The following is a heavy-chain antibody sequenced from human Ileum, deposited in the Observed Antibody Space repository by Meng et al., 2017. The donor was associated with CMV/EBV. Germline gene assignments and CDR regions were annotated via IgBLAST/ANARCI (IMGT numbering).Heavy chain of an antibody. D-gene: IGHD2-2*01. CDR1: GGSISGYY. CDR2: VYSSGST. Sequence: QVHLQESGPGLVKPSETFSLTCTVSGGSISGYYWSWIRQPATKGLEWIGRVYSSGSTDYNPSLQSRVTMSVDTSKNQFSLKLSSVTAADTAVYYCARGSSSWAFDYWGQGTLVTVSS. CDR3: ARGSSSWAFDY. J-gene: IGHJ4*02. V-gene: IGHV4-4*07.